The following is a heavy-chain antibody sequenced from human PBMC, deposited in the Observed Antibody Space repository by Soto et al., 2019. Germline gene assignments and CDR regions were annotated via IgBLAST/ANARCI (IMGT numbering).Heavy chain of an antibody. J-gene: IGHJ4*02. D-gene: IGHD6-19*01. Sequence: QVQLVQSVAEVKKPGASVKVSCEASGYTFIDYYMHWVRQAPGQGFEWMGRISPKSGGTNYAQKFQGRVTMTWDTSLNTAYMQLSSLMSEDTAVYYCAIPPGYISDWYYFDLWGQGTLVTVSS. CDR1: GYTFIDYY. CDR3: AIPPGYISDWYYFDL. V-gene: IGHV1-2*02. CDR2: ISPKSGGT.